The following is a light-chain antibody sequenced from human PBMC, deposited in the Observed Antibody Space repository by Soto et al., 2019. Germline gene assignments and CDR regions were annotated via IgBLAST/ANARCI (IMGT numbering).Light chain of an antibody. J-gene: IGLJ2*01. V-gene: IGLV1-40*01. CDR3: KSYDSSLKASV. CDR1: RSNIGSRYD. Sequence: QSVLTQPPSVSGAPGQRVTMSCTGNRSNIGSRYDVHWYQQHPGKAPKLLIYENKNRPSGVPDRFSGSKSGTYASLAITGLQPEDEAHYYCKSYDSSLKASVFGGGTKVTVL. CDR2: ENK.